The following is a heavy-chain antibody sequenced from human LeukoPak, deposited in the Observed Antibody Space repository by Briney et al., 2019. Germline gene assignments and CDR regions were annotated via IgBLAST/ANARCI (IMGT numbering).Heavy chain of an antibody. CDR2: IYYSGST. J-gene: IGHJ5*02. V-gene: IGHV4-59*01. Sequence: SETLSLTCTVSGGSISSYYWNWIRQPPGKGLEWIGYIYYSGSTNYNPSLKSRVTISLNTSKNQFSLELNSVTPADTAVYYCARGGNYWPQWWFDPWGRGTLVSVSS. CDR1: GGSISSYY. D-gene: IGHD1-26*01. CDR3: ARGGNYWPQWWFDP.